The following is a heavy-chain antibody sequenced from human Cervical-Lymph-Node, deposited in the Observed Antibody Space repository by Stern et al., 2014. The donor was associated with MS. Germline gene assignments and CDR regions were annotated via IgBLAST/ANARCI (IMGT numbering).Heavy chain of an antibody. CDR3: ALIFEEVGSGSYYFDY. Sequence: QDQLVQSGAEVKKPGSSVKVSCKASGGTFSSSTFSWVRQAPGQGLEWMGGIIPIFGSTNFAQKFQGRLTITADESAGTAYMELSSLRSEDTAVYFCALIFEEVGSGSYYFDYWGQGTLVTVSS. CDR2: IIPIFGST. CDR1: GGTFSSST. D-gene: IGHD6-19*01. J-gene: IGHJ4*02. V-gene: IGHV1-69*12.